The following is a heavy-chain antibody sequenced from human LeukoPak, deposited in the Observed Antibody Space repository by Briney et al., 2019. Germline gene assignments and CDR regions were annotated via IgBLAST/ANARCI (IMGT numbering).Heavy chain of an antibody. D-gene: IGHD1-26*01. Sequence: GGSLRLSCAASGFTVRTDYMTWVRQAPGKGLEWVSIIYSDGSTYYADSVRGRFSISKDNSKNTVYLQMNSLRAEDTAVYYCTRSVSGSYPIVHWGQGTLVTVSS. CDR1: GFTVRTDY. CDR3: TRSVSGSYPIVH. CDR2: IYSDGST. V-gene: IGHV3-53*01. J-gene: IGHJ4*02.